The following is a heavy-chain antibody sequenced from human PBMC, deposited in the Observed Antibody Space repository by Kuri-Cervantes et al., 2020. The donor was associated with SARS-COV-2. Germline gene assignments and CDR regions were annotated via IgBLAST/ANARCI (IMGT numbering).Heavy chain of an antibody. V-gene: IGHV4-61*09. J-gene: IGHJ4*02. CDR1: GVPVTGGSYS. CDR2: LDTSGST. Sequence: LRLSCAVSGVPVTGGSYSWAWIRQPAGKGLEWIGHLDTSGSTTYNPSLTGRVTISLDPSNNQVSLRLTSATAADTAVYYCGKVSWLQLWRWYSDSWGQGTLVTVSS. D-gene: IGHD5-24*01. CDR3: GKVSWLQLWRWYSDS.